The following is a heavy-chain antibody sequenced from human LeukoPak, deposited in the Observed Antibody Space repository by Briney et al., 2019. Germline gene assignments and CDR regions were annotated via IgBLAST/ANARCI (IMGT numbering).Heavy chain of an antibody. CDR2: ISSSSSYI. CDR1: GLTFSSYS. D-gene: IGHD5-24*01. J-gene: IGHJ4*02. Sequence: GGSLRLSCAASGLTFSSYSMNWVRQAPGKGLEWVSPISSSSSYIYYADSVKGRFTISRDNAKNSLYLQMNSLRAEDTAVYYCAREGDERYGGGFDYWGQGTLVTVSS. CDR3: AREGDERYGGGFDY. V-gene: IGHV3-21*01.